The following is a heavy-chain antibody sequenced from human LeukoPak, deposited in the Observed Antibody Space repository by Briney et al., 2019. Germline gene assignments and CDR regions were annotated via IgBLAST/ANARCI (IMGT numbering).Heavy chain of an antibody. CDR3: ARLESGSYLGFDY. CDR2: IIPMFGSA. Sequence: SVKVSCKASGGTFSSYPISWVRPATGQGLEWMGGIIPMFGSANYAQKFQGRVTITADESTSTAYMELSSLRSEDTAVYYCARLESGSYLGFDYWGQGTLVTVSS. D-gene: IGHD1-26*01. V-gene: IGHV1-69*13. J-gene: IGHJ4*02. CDR1: GGTFSSYP.